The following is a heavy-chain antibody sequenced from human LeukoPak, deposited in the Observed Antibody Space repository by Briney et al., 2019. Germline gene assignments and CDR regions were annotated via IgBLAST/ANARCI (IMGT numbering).Heavy chain of an antibody. CDR2: ISSSSSYI. J-gene: IGHJ4*02. D-gene: IGHD5-18*01. CDR1: GFTFSSYS. V-gene: IGHV3-21*01. CDR3: AREAYSYGPIDY. Sequence: GGSLRLSCAASGFTFSSYSMNWVRQAPGKGLEWVSSISSSSSYIYYADSVKGRFTISRDNAKNSLYLQMNSLRAEDTAVYYCAREAYSYGPIDYWGQGTLVTVSS.